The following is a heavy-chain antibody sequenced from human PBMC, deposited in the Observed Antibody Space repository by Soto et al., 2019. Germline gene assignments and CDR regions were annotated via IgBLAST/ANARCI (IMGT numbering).Heavy chain of an antibody. J-gene: IGHJ6*02. CDR3: ARELGEYSSLPYGMDV. D-gene: IGHD6-6*01. CDR2: IWYDGSNK. Sequence: GGSLRLSCAASGFTFSSYGMHWVRQAPGKGLEWVAVIWYDGSNKYYADSVKGRFTISRDNSKNTLYLQMNSLRAEDTAVYYCARELGEYSSLPYGMDVWGQGTTVTVSS. V-gene: IGHV3-33*01. CDR1: GFTFSSYG.